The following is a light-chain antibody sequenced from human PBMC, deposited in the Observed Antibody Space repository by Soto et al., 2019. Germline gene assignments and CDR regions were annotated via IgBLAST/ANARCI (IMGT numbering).Light chain of an antibody. Sequence: QSALTQPPSASGSPGQSVTISCTGTSSDVGYYNYVSWYQQYPGKAPKLLIYEVSKRPSGVPDRFSGSKSGNTASLTVSGLQAADVADYYCNSYEGTYVHYVFGTGTKVTV. CDR1: SSDVGYYNY. CDR3: NSYEGTYVHYV. J-gene: IGLJ1*01. V-gene: IGLV2-8*01. CDR2: EVS.